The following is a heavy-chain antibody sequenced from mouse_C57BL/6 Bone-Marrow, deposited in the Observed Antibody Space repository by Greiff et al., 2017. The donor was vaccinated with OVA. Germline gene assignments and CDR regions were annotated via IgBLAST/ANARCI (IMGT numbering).Heavy chain of an antibody. CDR1: GFTFSSYA. CDR2: ISSGGDYI. CDR3: TRGATAQAPYFDY. J-gene: IGHJ2*01. D-gene: IGHD3-2*02. Sequence: EVKLVESGEGLVKPGGSLKLSCAASGFTFSSYAMSWVRQTPEKRLEWVAYISSGGDYIYYADTVKGRFTISRDNARNTLYLQMSSLKSEDTAMYYCTRGATAQAPYFDYWGQGTTLTVSS. V-gene: IGHV5-9-1*02.